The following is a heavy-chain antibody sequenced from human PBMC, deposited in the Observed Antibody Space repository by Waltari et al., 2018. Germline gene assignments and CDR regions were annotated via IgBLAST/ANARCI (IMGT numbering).Heavy chain of an antibody. J-gene: IGHJ4*02. Sequence: QVQLVQSGAEVKKPGSSVKVSCKASGGPSSSYAISWARQAPGQGLEWMGGIIPIFGTANYAQKFQGRVTITTDESTSTAYMELSSLRSEDTAVYYCAILSTGDYIWGSIDYWGQGTLVTVSS. CDR2: IIPIFGTA. CDR1: GGPSSSYA. CDR3: AILSTGDYIWGSIDY. V-gene: IGHV1-69*05. D-gene: IGHD3-16*01.